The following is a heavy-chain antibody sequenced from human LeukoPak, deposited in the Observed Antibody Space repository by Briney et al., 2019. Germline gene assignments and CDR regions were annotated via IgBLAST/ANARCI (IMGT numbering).Heavy chain of an antibody. D-gene: IGHD2-2*01. CDR1: GGSISSYY. CDR2: IYTSGST. CDR3: ASLFSDCSSTSCYSMDV. V-gene: IGHV4-4*07. Sequence: PSETLSLACTVSGGSISSYYWSWIRQPAGKGLEWIGRIYTSGSTNYNPSLKSRVTMSVDTSKNQFSLKLSSVTAADTAVYYCASLFSDCSSTSCYSMDVWGQGTTVTVSS. J-gene: IGHJ6*02.